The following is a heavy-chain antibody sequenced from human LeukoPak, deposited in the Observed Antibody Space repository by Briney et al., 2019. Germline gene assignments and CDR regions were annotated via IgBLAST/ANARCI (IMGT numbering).Heavy chain of an antibody. V-gene: IGHV4-30-4*08. Sequence: SQTLSLTCTVSGGSVSSGDYYWSWIRQPPGKGLEWIGYIYYSGSTYYNPSLKSRVTISVDTSKNQFSLKLSSVTAADTAVYYCASEFKDDFWSGSSAFYYYYYYMDVWGKGTTVTVSS. CDR3: ASEFKDDFWSGSSAFYYYYYYMDV. D-gene: IGHD3-3*01. CDR2: IYYSGST. CDR1: GGSVSSGDYY. J-gene: IGHJ6*03.